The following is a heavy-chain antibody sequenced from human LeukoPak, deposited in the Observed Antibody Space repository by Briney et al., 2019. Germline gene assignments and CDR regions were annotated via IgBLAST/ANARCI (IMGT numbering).Heavy chain of an antibody. J-gene: IGHJ6*03. CDR1: GYSISSGYY. CDR2: IYHSGST. Sequence: PSETLSLTCTVSGYSISSGYYWGWIRQPPGKGLEWIGSIYHSGSTYYNPSLKSRVTISVDTSKNQFSLKLSSVTAADTAVYYCARVIGTGGYYYYYMDVWGKGTTVTVSS. CDR3: ARVIGTGGYYYYYMDV. V-gene: IGHV4-38-2*02. D-gene: IGHD3-10*01.